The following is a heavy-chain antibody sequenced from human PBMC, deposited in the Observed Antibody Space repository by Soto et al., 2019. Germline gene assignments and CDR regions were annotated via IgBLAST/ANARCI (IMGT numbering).Heavy chain of an antibody. J-gene: IGHJ4*02. CDR2: MFHSGGA. CDR1: DGSISTYDW. V-gene: IGHV4-4*02. Sequence: PSETLSLNCVVSDGSISTYDWWTWVRQPAGKGLEWIGKMFHSGGADYSPSLKSRVTISADSSKNHFSLRLTAVTAADTAVYYCATGNVDSMLEYWGQGTQVTVSS. CDR3: ATGNVDSMLEY. D-gene: IGHD3-3*01.